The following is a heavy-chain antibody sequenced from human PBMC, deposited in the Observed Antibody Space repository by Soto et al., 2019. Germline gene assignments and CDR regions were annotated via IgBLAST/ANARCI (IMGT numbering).Heavy chain of an antibody. CDR1: GFTFSGYA. D-gene: IGHD3-3*01. V-gene: IGHV3-30-3*01. Sequence: QVQLVESGGGVVQPGRSLRLSCAASGFTFSGYALHWVRQAPGKGLEWVAVISGDGSKHYYADSVKGRFTISRDNSKNTLYLQMTSLRAEDTVVYYCARELPHLVLAYYTGMDFWGQGTTFTVSS. CDR2: ISGDGSKH. J-gene: IGHJ6*02. CDR3: ARELPHLVLAYYTGMDF.